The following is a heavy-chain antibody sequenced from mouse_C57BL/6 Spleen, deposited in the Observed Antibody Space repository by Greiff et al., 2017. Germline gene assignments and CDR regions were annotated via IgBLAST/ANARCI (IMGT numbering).Heavy chain of an antibody. Sequence: QVQLQQPGAELVKPGASVKVSCKASGYTFTSYWMHWVKQRPGQGLEWIGRFHPSNSDTNYNQKFKGKATLTVDKSSSTAYMQLSSLTSEDSAVYYCAQIATVVATDAYWGQGTLVTVSA. CDR1: GYTFTSYW. V-gene: IGHV1-74*01. CDR2: FHPSNSDT. D-gene: IGHD1-1*01. CDR3: AQIATVVATDAY. J-gene: IGHJ3*01.